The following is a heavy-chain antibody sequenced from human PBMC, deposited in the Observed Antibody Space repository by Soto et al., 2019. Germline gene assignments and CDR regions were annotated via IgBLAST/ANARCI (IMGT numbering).Heavy chain of an antibody. CDR3: AKDLMYYDFWSGYYSYYYYGMDV. V-gene: IGHV3-23*01. CDR2: ISGSGGST. CDR1: GFTFSSYA. D-gene: IGHD3-3*01. J-gene: IGHJ6*02. Sequence: GGSLRLSCAASGFTFSSYAMSWVRQAPGKGLEWVSAISGSGGSTYYADSVKGRFTISRDNSKNTLYLQMNSLRAEDTAVYYCAKDLMYYDFWSGYYSYYYYGMDVWGQGTTVTVSS.